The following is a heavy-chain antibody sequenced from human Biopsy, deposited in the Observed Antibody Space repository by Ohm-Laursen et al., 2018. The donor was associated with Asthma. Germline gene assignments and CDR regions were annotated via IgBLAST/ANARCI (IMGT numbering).Heavy chain of an antibody. CDR3: ARMISYYDEMRDPFFDY. CDR1: GYTVTRYA. J-gene: IGHJ4*02. Sequence: ASVKVSCKASGYTVTRYAINWVRQAPGQGLEWMGWINTNTGNPTYVQGFTGRFVFSLDTSVNTAHLQISSLKAEDTAVYFCARMISYYDEMRDPFFDYWGQGTLVTVSS. V-gene: IGHV7-4-1*02. CDR2: INTNTGNP. D-gene: IGHD3-16*01.